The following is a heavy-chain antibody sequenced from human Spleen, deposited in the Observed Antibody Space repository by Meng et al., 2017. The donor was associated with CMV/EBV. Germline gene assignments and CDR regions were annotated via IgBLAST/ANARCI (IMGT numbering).Heavy chain of an antibody. J-gene: IGHJ6*02. D-gene: IGHD4-11*01. Sequence: GESLKISCAASGFTFSDYYMSWIRQAPGKGLEWVAVIWYDGSNKYYADSVKGRFTISRDNSKNTLYLQMNSLRAEDTAVYYCAKVGVSYSIFGMDVWGQGTTVTVSS. V-gene: IGHV3-33*06. CDR1: GFTFSDYY. CDR3: AKVGVSYSIFGMDV. CDR2: IWYDGSNK.